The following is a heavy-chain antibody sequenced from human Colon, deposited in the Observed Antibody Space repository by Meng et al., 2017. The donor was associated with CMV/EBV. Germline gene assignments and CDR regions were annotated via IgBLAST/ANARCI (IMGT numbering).Heavy chain of an antibody. CDR2: IYYSGTT. V-gene: IGHV4-39*07. Sequence: SETLSLTCTVSGGSISSSSYYWGWIRQPPGKGLEWIGSIYYSGTTYYNPSLKSRVTISVDTSKNQFSLKVNSVTAADTAVYYCARTGVSFVELRDWGQGTLVTVSS. J-gene: IGHJ4*02. D-gene: IGHD3-10*01. CDR3: ARTGVSFVELRD. CDR1: GGSISSSSYY.